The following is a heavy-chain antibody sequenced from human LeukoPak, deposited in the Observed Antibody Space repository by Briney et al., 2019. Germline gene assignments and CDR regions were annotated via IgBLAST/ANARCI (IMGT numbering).Heavy chain of an antibody. CDR3: ATSRYYYDSSGYYNGAAFDI. CDR2: IYYSGST. D-gene: IGHD3-22*01. CDR1: GGSISSSSYD. V-gene: IGHV4-39*01. J-gene: IGHJ3*02. Sequence: SETLSLTCTVSGGSISSSSYDWGWIRQPPGKGLEWLGSIYYSGSTYYNPSLKSRVTISVDTSKNQFSLKLSSMTAADTAVYYCATSRYYYDSSGYYNGAAFDIWGQGTMVTVSS.